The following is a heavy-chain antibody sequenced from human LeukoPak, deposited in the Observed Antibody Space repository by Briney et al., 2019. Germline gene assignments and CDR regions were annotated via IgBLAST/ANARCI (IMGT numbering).Heavy chain of an antibody. D-gene: IGHD3-16*01. Sequence: PGGSLRLSCTASGFTFSSYSMNWVRHAPGKGLEWVSGITWNSDNIEYADSVKGRFTISRDNAKNSPYLQMNSLRAEDMALYYCAKGGGGRLIYYCYMDVWGKGTTVTVSS. CDR3: AKGGGGRLIYYCYMDV. CDR1: GFTFSSYS. J-gene: IGHJ6*03. V-gene: IGHV3-9*03. CDR2: ITWNSDNI.